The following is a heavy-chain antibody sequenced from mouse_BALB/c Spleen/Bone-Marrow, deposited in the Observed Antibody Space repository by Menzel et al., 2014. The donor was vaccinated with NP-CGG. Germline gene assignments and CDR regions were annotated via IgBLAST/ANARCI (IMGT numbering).Heavy chain of an antibody. D-gene: IGHD2-2*01. CDR2: INPDSSTI. Sequence: EVKLMESGGGLVQPGGSLKLSCAASGFGFSRYWMSWVRQAPGKGLEWIGEINPDSSTINYTPSLKDKFIISRDNAKNTLYLQMSKVRSEDTALYYCARRGGYFAYWGQGTLVTVSA. J-gene: IGHJ3*01. CDR1: GFGFSRYW. CDR3: ARRGGYFAY. V-gene: IGHV4-1*02.